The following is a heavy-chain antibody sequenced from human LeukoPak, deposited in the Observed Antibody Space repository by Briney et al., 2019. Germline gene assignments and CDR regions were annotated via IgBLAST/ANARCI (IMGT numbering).Heavy chain of an antibody. CDR3: ARGCSSTSCYALANWFDP. J-gene: IGHJ5*02. V-gene: IGHV1-69*13. Sequence: GASVKVSCKASGATFSSYAITWVRQAPGQGLEWMGGIIPIFGTANYAQKFQGRVTITADESTTTAYMELTSLRSEDTAVYYCARGCSSTSCYALANWFDPWGQGTLVAVSS. CDR2: IIPIFGTA. CDR1: GATFSSYA. D-gene: IGHD2-2*01.